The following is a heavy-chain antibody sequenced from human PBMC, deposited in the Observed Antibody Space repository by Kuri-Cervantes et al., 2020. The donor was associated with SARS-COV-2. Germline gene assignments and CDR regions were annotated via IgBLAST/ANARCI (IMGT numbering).Heavy chain of an antibody. J-gene: IGHJ4*02. CDR1: GFTFSSYG. CDR3: TAYYMVRN. V-gene: IGHV3-15*07. D-gene: IGHD3-10*01. CDR2: IKSKTDGGTT. Sequence: GESLKISCAVSGFTFSSYGMHWVRQAPGKGLEWVGRIKSKTDGGTTDYAAPVKGRFTISRDDSKNTLYLQMNSLKTEDTAVYYCTAYYMVRNWGQGTLVTVSS.